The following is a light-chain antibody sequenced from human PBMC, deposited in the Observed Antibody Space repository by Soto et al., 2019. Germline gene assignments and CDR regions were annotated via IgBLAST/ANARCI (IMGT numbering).Light chain of an antibody. CDR2: DAS. CDR1: QDISNY. Sequence: DIQMTQSPSSLSASVGDRVTITCQASQDISNYLNWYQQKPGKAPKLLIYDASNLETGVPSRFSGSGSGTDFTFTISSLQPEDIAKYYCKQYDNLPLFGQGTRLEIK. CDR3: KQYDNLPL. J-gene: IGKJ5*01. V-gene: IGKV1-33*01.